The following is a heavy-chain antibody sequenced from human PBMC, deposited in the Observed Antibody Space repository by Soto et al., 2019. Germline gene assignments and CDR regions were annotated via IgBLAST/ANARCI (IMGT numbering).Heavy chain of an antibody. CDR2: IYSGGKT. CDR3: RGEVSRRSPDAFDI. J-gene: IGHJ3*02. D-gene: IGHD3-10*01. CDR1: GFTASTNY. V-gene: IGHV3-66*01. Sequence: GGSMRLSCAASGFTASTNYMSCVSQVPGKLLEWDSVIYSGGKTYSADSLKGRFTISRDNSKTTLYHQMNSIRDEETVVYYGRGEVSRRSPDAFDIWGHGTMVTVSS.